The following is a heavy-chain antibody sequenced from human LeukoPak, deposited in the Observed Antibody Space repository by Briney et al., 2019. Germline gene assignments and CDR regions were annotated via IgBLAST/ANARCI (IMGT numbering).Heavy chain of an antibody. Sequence: ASVKVSCKASGYTFTGYYIHWVRQAPGQGLEWMGRINPNSGGTNYAQKFQGRVTMTRDTSISTAYMELSRLRSDDTAVYYCARVKYYYDSSGYGEAFDIWAKGQWSPSLQ. CDR1: GYTFTGYY. CDR3: ARVKYYYDSSGYGEAFDI. J-gene: IGHJ3*02. V-gene: IGHV1-2*06. D-gene: IGHD3-22*01. CDR2: INPNSGGT.